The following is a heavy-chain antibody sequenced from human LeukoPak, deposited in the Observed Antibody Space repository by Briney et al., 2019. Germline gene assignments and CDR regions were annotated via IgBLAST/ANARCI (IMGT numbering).Heavy chain of an antibody. CDR2: ISSSGSTI. D-gene: IGHD3-3*01. Sequence: GGSLRLSCAASGFTFSDYYMSWIRQAPGKGLEWVSYISSSGSTIYYADSVKGRFTISRDNAKNSLYLQMNSLRAEDTAVYYCARDHFGKNYYYYGMDVWGQGTTVTVSS. CDR3: ARDHFGKNYYYYGMDV. CDR1: GFTFSDYY. J-gene: IGHJ6*02. V-gene: IGHV3-11*01.